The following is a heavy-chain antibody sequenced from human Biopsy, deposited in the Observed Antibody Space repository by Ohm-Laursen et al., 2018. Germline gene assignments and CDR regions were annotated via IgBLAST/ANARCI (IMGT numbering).Heavy chain of an antibody. CDR3: ARGRTLGDCSGSSCYSGDN. J-gene: IGHJ4*02. V-gene: IGHV1-46*01. D-gene: IGHD2-15*01. Sequence: VASVKVSCKASGYSFTSYYMHWVRQAPGQGLEWMGIINPSGGSTDYAQKFQGRVTMTRDTSTSTVYMELISLRSDDTAVYYCARGRTLGDCSGSSCYSGDNWGQGTLVTVSS. CDR1: GYSFTSYY. CDR2: INPSGGST.